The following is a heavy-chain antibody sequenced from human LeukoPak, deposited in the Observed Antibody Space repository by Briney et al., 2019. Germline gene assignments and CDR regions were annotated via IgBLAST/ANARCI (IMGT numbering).Heavy chain of an antibody. Sequence: PGRSLRLSCAASGFTFDDYAMHWVRQAPGKGLEWVSGISWNSGSIGYADSVKGRFTISRDNAKNSLYLQVNSLRAEDTALYYCAKDIAADTAQGDDAFDIWGQGTMVTVSS. D-gene: IGHD5-18*01. CDR2: ISWNSGSI. CDR1: GFTFDDYA. CDR3: AKDIAADTAQGDDAFDI. J-gene: IGHJ3*02. V-gene: IGHV3-9*01.